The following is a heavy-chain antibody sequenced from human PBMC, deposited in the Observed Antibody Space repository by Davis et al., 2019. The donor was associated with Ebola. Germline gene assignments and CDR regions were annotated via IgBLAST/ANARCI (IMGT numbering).Heavy chain of an antibody. Sequence: GGSLRLSCEASGFTFSDYSMAWVRQAPGKGLEWLSYISSGGVTTYYADSVTGRFSTSRDNAQNSLLMQMKGLRDEDTAVYYCARVNLWSRGWGMDVWGKGTTVTVSS. CDR1: GFTFSDYS. J-gene: IGHJ6*03. D-gene: IGHD2-21*01. CDR2: ISSGGVTT. CDR3: ARVNLWSRGWGMDV. V-gene: IGHV3-48*02.